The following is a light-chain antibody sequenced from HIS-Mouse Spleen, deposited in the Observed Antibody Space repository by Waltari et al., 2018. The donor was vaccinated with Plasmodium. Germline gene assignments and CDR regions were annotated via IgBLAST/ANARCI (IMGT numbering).Light chain of an antibody. CDR3: YSTDSSGNHRV. J-gene: IGLJ3*02. Sequence: SYALPQPPSVSVSPGQTARITCSGDALPTKYAYWYQQKSVQAPVLVIYEDSKRPSGIPERFSGSSSGTMATLTISGAQVEDEADYYCYSTDSSGNHRVFGGGTKLTVL. V-gene: IGLV3-10*01. CDR1: ALPTKY. CDR2: EDS.